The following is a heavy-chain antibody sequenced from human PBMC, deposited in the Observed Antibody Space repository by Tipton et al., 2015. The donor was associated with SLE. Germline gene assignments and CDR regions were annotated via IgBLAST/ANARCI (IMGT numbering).Heavy chain of an antibody. D-gene: IGHD3-10*01. V-gene: IGHV3-66*02. Sequence: SLRLSCAASGLTVSSSYINWFRQVPGKGLEWVSVIYSGGKTYYPDSVRGRFTISRDDSKNTAHLQMNSLRTEDTAVYFCARGLVRGVIRVVYYYYSMDVWGKGTPVTVSS. J-gene: IGHJ6*03. CDR2: IYSGGKT. CDR3: ARGLVRGVIRVVYYYYSMDV. CDR1: GLTVSSSY.